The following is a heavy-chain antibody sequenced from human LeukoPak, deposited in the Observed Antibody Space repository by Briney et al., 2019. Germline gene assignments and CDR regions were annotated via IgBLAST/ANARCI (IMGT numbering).Heavy chain of an antibody. CDR3: AREYSSSWYSSGWFDP. V-gene: IGHV4-59*08. CDR2: IYYSGST. J-gene: IGHJ5*02. D-gene: IGHD6-13*01. CDR1: GGSISSYY. Sequence: SETLSLTCTVSGGSISSYYWSWIRQPPGKGLEWIGYIYYSGSTNYNPSLKSRVTISVDTSKNQFSLKLSSVTAADTAVYYCAREYSSSWYSSGWFDPWGQGTLVTVSS.